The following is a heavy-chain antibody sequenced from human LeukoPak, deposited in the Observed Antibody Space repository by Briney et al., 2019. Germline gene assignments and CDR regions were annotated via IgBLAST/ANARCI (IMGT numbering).Heavy chain of an antibody. CDR3: ARKSLLWFGELLADFDY. J-gene: IGHJ4*02. Sequence: GGSLRLSCAPSGFTFSSYAMSWVRQAPGKGLEWVAAISGSGGSTYYADSVKGRFTISRDNSKNTLYLQMNSLRAEDTAVYYCARKSLLWFGELLADFDYWGQGTLVTVSS. D-gene: IGHD3-10*01. CDR2: ISGSGGST. CDR1: GFTFSSYA. V-gene: IGHV3-23*01.